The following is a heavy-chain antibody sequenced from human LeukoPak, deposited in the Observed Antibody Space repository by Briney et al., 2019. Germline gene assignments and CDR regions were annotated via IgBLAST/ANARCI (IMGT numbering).Heavy chain of an antibody. D-gene: IGHD2-2*03. CDR1: GGSISSSSYY. J-gene: IGHJ4*02. CDR2: IYYSGST. CDR3: ARASEGIGFFDY. V-gene: IGHV4-39*07. Sequence: SETLSLTCTVSGGSISSSSYYWGWIRQPPGKGLEWIGSIYYSGSTYYNPSLKSRVTISVDTSKTQFSLNLISMTAADTAIYYCARASEGIGFFDYWGQGILVTVSS.